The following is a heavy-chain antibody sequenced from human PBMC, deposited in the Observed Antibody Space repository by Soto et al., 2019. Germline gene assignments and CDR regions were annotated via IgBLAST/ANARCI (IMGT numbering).Heavy chain of an antibody. CDR1: GGSFSGYY. CDR2: IYYSGST. CDR3: ASNYDYGDPFDY. Sequence: PSETLSLTWAVYGGSFSGYYWSWIRQPPGKGLEWIGYIYYSGSTNYNPSLKSRVTISVDTSKNQFSLKLSSVTAADTAVYYCASNYDYGDPFDYWGQGTLVTVSS. V-gene: IGHV4-59*08. J-gene: IGHJ4*02. D-gene: IGHD4-17*01.